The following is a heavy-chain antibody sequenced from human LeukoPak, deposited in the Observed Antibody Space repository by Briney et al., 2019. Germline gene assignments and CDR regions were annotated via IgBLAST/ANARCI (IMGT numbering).Heavy chain of an antibody. J-gene: IGHJ4*02. Sequence: GGSLRLSCAVSGITLSNYGMSWVRQAPGKGQEWVAGISDSGGRTNYADSVKGRFTISRDNPKNTLYLQMNSLRAEDTAVYFCAKRGVVIRVILVGFHKEAYYFDSWGQEALVTVSS. D-gene: IGHD3-22*01. CDR3: AKRGVVIRVILVGFHKEAYYFDS. V-gene: IGHV3-23*01. CDR1: GITLSNYG. CDR2: ISDSGGRT.